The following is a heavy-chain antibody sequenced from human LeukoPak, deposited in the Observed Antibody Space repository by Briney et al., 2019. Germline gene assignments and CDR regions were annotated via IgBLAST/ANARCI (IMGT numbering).Heavy chain of an antibody. Sequence: PGGSLRLSCAASGFTFSSYAMSWVRQAPGKGLEWVSAISGSGGSTYYADSVKGRFTISRDNSKNTLYPQMNSLRAEDTAVYYCAKVGSSGWSSPFDYWGQGTLVTVSS. CDR1: GFTFSSYA. CDR3: AKVGSSGWSSPFDY. V-gene: IGHV3-23*01. D-gene: IGHD6-19*01. J-gene: IGHJ4*02. CDR2: ISGSGGST.